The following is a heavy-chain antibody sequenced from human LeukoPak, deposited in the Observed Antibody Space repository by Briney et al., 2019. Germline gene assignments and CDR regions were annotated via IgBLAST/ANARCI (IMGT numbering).Heavy chain of an antibody. CDR1: GGSMRGYY. J-gene: IGHJ5*02. CDR3: ARGHTESADDYGNWFHP. V-gene: IGHV4-59*01. D-gene: IGHD5-12*01. Sequence: SETLSLTCTVSGGSMRGYYWSWIRQPPGKGLEWIGYIYYSGTTKYNPSLKSRVTISVDTSKNQFSLKLNSLTAADTAVYYCARGHTESADDYGNWFHPWGQGTLVTVSS. CDR2: IYYSGTT.